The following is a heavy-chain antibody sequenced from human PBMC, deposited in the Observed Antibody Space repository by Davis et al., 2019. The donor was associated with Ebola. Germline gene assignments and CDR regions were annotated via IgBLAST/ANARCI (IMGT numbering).Heavy chain of an antibody. J-gene: IGHJ6*02. CDR2: INHSGST. Sequence: MPSETLSLTCAVYGGSFSGYYWSWIRQPPGKGLEWIGEINHSGSTNYNPSLKSRVTISVDTSKNQFSPKLSSVTAADTAVYYCASLKQWLRGDVWGQGTTVTVSS. D-gene: IGHD5-12*01. CDR1: GGSFSGYY. CDR3: ASLKQWLRGDV. V-gene: IGHV4-34*01.